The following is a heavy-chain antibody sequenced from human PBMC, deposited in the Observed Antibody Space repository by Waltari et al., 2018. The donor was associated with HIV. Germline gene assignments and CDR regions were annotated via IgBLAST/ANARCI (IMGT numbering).Heavy chain of an antibody. CDR1: GFIFNKFG. Sequence: QVQLAESGGGVVQPGRSLRLSCVASGFIFNKFGMHWVRQKPGKGLEWVAAIWYEGGNEYYADTVKGRFTISRDNSKNTLYLQMNSLRAEDTAVYYCARDWTITATTRVDFWGPGTLVTVSS. V-gene: IGHV3-33*04. D-gene: IGHD1-20*01. CDR3: ARDWTITATTRVDF. CDR2: IWYEGGNE. J-gene: IGHJ4*03.